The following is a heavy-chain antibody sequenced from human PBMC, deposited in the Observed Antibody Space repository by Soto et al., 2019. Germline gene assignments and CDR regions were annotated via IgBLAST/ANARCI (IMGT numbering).Heavy chain of an antibody. D-gene: IGHD3-10*01. Sequence: QVQLVQSGAEVKRPGSSVKVSCKASGDTFAFHSINWVRQAPGLGLEWMGRINPILSMSNYAQRFPGRVTVTADKSTSTAYMVLSSLRSEDTAIYYCATSYGSGYRAFDYWGQGALVTVSS. V-gene: IGHV1-69*02. CDR3: ATSYGSGYRAFDY. J-gene: IGHJ4*02. CDR1: GDTFAFHS. CDR2: INPILSMS.